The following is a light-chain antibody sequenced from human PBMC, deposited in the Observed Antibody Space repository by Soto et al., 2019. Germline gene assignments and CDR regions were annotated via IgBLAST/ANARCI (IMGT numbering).Light chain of an antibody. V-gene: IGKV3-11*01. CDR2: DAS. J-gene: IGKJ3*01. CDR3: QQRSNWPPEVT. CDR1: QSVSSS. Sequence: EIVLTQSPDTLSLSPGERATLSCRASQSVSSSLAWYQQKPGQARRLLIYDASNRATGTPARFSGSGSGTDFTLTISSLEPEDFAVYYCQQRSNWPPEVTFGPGTKVYIK.